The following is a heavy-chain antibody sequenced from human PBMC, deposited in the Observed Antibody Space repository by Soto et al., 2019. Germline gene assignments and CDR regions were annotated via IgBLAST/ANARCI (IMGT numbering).Heavy chain of an antibody. CDR2: ISGYNGNT. CDR1: YHTFTHYG. J-gene: IGHJ6*02. CDR3: AATGGNYFGLDV. Sequence: ASVNVSCKSSYHTFTHYGINWVRQAPGQVLEWMGWISGYNGNTKYAQKFQDRVTMTADTSTRTAFMEVRSLTSDDTGVYFCAATGGNYFGLDVWGQGNTVTVSS. D-gene: IGHD2-8*02. V-gene: IGHV1-18*01.